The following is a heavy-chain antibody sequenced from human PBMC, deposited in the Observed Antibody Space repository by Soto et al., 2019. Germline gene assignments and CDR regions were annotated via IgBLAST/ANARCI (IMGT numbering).Heavy chain of an antibody. CDR1: GGSISRGDFY. J-gene: IGHJ4*02. CDR3: ARVGTFGGVHDY. Sequence: SETLSLTCTVSGGSISRGDFYWSWIRQPPGKGLEWIGYIFYSGSTYYNPSLKSRVTISVDTSKNQFSLKMSSVTAADTAVYLCARVGTFGGVHDYWGQGTMVTVYS. D-gene: IGHD3-16*01. V-gene: IGHV4-30-4*01. CDR2: IFYSGST.